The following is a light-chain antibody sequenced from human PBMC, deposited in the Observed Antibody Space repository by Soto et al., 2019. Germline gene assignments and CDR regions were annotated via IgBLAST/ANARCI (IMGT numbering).Light chain of an antibody. CDR2: GAS. CDR3: QQRSNWPLT. CDR1: QSVSSN. Sequence: EIVVTQSPGTLSVSPGETATLSCGTSQSVSSNLAWYQQKPGQAPRLLIYGASTRATGIPARFSGSGSGTDFTLTISSLEPEDFAVYYCQQRSNWPLTFGGGTKVDIK. V-gene: IGKV3-11*01. J-gene: IGKJ4*01.